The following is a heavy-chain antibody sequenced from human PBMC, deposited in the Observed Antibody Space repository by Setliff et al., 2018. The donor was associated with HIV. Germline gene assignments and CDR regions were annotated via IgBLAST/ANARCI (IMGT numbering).Heavy chain of an antibody. J-gene: IGHJ1*01. Sequence: SETLSLTCAVYGGSFSGYYWSWIRQPPGKGLEWIGEIIHSGTTNYNPSLKSRVTISIDTSKNQFSLKLSSVTAADTAVYYCARVTDSYTSSPLWLQHWGQGALVTVSA. CDR2: IIHSGTT. D-gene: IGHD6-6*01. V-gene: IGHV4-34*12. CDR1: GGSFSGYY. CDR3: ARVTDSYTSSPLWLQH.